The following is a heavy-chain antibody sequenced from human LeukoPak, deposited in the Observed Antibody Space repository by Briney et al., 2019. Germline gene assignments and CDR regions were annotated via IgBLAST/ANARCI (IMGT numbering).Heavy chain of an antibody. D-gene: IGHD3-10*01. CDR1: GYTFTSYG. CDR2: ISAYNCNT. Sequence: ASVKVSCKGSGYTFTSYGISYVRQAPGQGLEWMGWISAYNCNTNYARNLQGRVTMTTDTSTRTDYMELRSRQSDDTAVYYCARTHYGSGSYGSRFDPWGQGTLVTVSS. J-gene: IGHJ5*02. CDR3: ARTHYGSGSYGSRFDP. V-gene: IGHV1-18*01.